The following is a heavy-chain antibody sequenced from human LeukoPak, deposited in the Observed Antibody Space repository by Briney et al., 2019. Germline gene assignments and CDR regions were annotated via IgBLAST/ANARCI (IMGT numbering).Heavy chain of an antibody. J-gene: IGHJ4*02. CDR2: ISAYNSNT. Sequence: GTSVKVSCKASGYTFTSYGIGWVRQAPGQGLEWIGWISAYNSNTNYAQKLQGRVTMTTDTSTSTAYMELRSLRSDDTAVYYCARPRLTYYYGSGSYSLSHWGQGTLVTVSS. CDR3: ARPRLTYYYGSGSYSLSH. D-gene: IGHD3-10*01. CDR1: GYTFTSYG. V-gene: IGHV1-18*01.